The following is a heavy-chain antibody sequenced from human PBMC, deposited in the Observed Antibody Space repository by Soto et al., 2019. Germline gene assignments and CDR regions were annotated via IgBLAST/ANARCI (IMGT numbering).Heavy chain of an antibody. V-gene: IGHV4-59*01. D-gene: IGHD3-3*01. CDR3: ARQIGDDPFDI. CDR2: IYRTGST. Sequence: PSETLSLTCTVSGGSISTYYWNWIRQSPGEGLEWIGYIYRTGSTHYNPSLNSRVAISLDTSRNKFSLKLNSVTAADTAVYFCARQIGDDPFDIWGQGTMVTVSS. CDR1: GGSISTYY. J-gene: IGHJ3*02.